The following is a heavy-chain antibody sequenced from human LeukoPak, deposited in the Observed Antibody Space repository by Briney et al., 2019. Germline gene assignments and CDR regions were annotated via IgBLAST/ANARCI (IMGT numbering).Heavy chain of an antibody. V-gene: IGHV3-23*01. CDR1: GFSFSTYV. D-gene: IGHD2-15*01. CDR3: VKESGAKGDY. Sequence: GRSLRLSCAASGFSFSTYVMTWVRQAPGKGLEWVSSIHGGGSTTFYTDSVRGRFTISRDNSKNKVYLQMNGLRAEDTGIYYCVKESGAKGDYWGQGTLVTVSS. J-gene: IGHJ4*02. CDR2: IHGGGSTT.